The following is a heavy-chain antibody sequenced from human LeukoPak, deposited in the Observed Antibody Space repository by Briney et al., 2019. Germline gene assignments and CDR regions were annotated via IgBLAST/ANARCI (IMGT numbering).Heavy chain of an antibody. CDR3: VSFYETY. CDR2: INSDGSWT. V-gene: IGHV3-74*01. J-gene: IGHJ4*02. Sequence: GGSLRLSWAASGNHWMHWVRQVPGKGLVWVSHINSDGSWTSYADSVKGRFTISKDNAKNTVYLQMNSLRAEDTAVYYCVSFYETYWGRGTLVTVSS. D-gene: IGHD2/OR15-2a*01. CDR1: GNHW.